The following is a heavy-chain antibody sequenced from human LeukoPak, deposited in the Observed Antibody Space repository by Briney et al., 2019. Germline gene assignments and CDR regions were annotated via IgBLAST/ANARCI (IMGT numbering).Heavy chain of an antibody. J-gene: IGHJ5*02. V-gene: IGHV4-39*01. CDR3: ARLGSCYSCNWFDP. Sequence: PPETLSLTCTVPGGSISSSSYYWGWIRQPPGKGLEWLGRIYYSGSTYYNPPLKSQVPISVDTSKNQFSLKLSSVTAADTAVDYCARLGSCYSCNWFDPWGQGTLVTVSS. CDR2: IYYSGST. CDR1: GGSISSSSYY. D-gene: IGHD2-15*01.